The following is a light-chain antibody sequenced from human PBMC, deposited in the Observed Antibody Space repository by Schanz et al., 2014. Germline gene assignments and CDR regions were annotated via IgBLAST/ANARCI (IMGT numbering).Light chain of an antibody. J-gene: IGLJ1*01. V-gene: IGLV8-61*01. CDR2: TTN. Sequence: QAVVTQEPSFSVSPGGTVTLTCGLTSGSVSTGYYPSWYQQTPGQAPRTLIYTTNTRSSGVPDRFSGSILGNKAALTITGAQADDESDYYCVLYMGGGISVFGTGTKLTVL. CDR1: SGSVSTGYY. CDR3: VLYMGGGISV.